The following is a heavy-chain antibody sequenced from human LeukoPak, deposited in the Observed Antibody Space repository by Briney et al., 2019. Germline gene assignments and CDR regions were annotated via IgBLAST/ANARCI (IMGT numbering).Heavy chain of an antibody. CDR2: IIPIFGTA. CDR1: GGTFSSYA. J-gene: IGHJ4*02. CDR3: ARDLLDHIAAAGRDVGG. D-gene: IGHD6-13*01. Sequence: ASVKVSCKASGGTFSSYAISWVRQAPGQGLEWMGGIIPIFGTANYAQKFQGRVTITADESTSTAYMELSSLRSEDTAVYYCARDLLDHIAAAGRDVGGWDQGTLVTVSS. V-gene: IGHV1-69*13.